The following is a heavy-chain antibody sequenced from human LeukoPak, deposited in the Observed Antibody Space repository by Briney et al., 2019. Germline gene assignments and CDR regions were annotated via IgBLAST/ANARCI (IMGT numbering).Heavy chain of an antibody. Sequence: SETLSLTCTVSGGSISSYYWSWIRQPPGKGLEWIGYIYYSGSTNYNPSLKSRVTISVDTSKNQFSLKLSSVTAADTAVYYCARGGPIGTYYYDSREFDYWGQGTLVTVSS. CDR2: IYYSGST. CDR1: GGSISSYY. V-gene: IGHV4-59*01. D-gene: IGHD3-22*01. CDR3: ARGGPIGTYYYDSREFDY. J-gene: IGHJ4*02.